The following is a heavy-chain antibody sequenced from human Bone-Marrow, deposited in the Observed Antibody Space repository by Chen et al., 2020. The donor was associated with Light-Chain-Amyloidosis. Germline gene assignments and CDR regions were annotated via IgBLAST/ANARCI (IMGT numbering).Heavy chain of an antibody. D-gene: IGHD5-12*01. CDR1: GNTFPNYW. CDR2: IYPDDSDA. CDR3: ARRRDGYNFDY. V-gene: IGHV5-51*01. J-gene: IGHJ4*02. Sequence: EVQLEQSGPEVKKPGEPLKISCKGSGNTFPNYWIGWVRQMPGKGLEWMGVIYPDDSDARYSPSFEGQVTISADKSITTAYLQWRSLKASDTAMYYCARRRDGYNFDYWGQGTLVTVSS.